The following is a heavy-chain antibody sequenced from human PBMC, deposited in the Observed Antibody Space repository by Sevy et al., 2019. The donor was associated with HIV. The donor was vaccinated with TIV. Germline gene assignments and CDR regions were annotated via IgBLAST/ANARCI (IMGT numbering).Heavy chain of an antibody. J-gene: IGHJ4*02. D-gene: IGHD2-8*01. V-gene: IGHV3-7*03. CDR3: ARAVGKDGAY. CDR2: INQDGSVI. CDR1: GFTFSDSW. Sequence: GGSLRLSCTASGFTFSDSWMHWVRQAPGKGLEWLANINQDGSVIYYADSVKGRFTISRDNSRNSVFLQMSSLRAGETATYYCARAVGKDGAYWGQGTLVTVSS.